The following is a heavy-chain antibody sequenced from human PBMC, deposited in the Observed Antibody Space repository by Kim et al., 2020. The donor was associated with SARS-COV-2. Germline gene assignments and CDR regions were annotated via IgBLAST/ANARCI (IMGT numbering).Heavy chain of an antibody. V-gene: IGHV4-61*01. Sequence: SETLSLTCTVSGGSVSSGSYYWSWIRQPPGKGLEWIGYIYYSGSTNYNPSLKSRVTISVDTSKNQFSLKLSSVTAADTAVYYCARGEYYYGSGSAPNWFDPWGQGTLVTVSS. CDR3: ARGEYYYGSGSAPNWFDP. D-gene: IGHD3-10*01. CDR2: IYYSGST. J-gene: IGHJ5*02. CDR1: GGSVSSGSYY.